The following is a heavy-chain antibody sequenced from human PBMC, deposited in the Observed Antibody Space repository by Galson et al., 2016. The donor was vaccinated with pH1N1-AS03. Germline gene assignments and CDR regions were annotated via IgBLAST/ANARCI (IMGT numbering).Heavy chain of an antibody. CDR1: GFTFSSYS. J-gene: IGHJ4*02. CDR2: ISSSSSTI. CDR3: GPLYIGNYLYDY. Sequence: SLRLSCAASGFTFSSYSISWVRQAPGKGLEWVSYISSSSSTIYYADSVKGRFTISRDNAKNSLYLQMNSLRAGDTAVYYCGPLYIGNYLYDYWGQGTLVTVSS. D-gene: IGHD1-26*01. V-gene: IGHV3-48*01.